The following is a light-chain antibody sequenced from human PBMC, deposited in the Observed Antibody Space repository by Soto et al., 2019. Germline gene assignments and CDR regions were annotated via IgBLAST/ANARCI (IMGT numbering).Light chain of an antibody. CDR3: QQYYSTSSIT. V-gene: IGKV4-1*01. J-gene: IGKJ5*01. CDR2: WAS. Sequence: DLLLTQSPSALAVSLGERATINCKSSQSVLDSSNNRNYLAWYQQKPGQPPKLLIYWASTRESGVPGRFRGSGSGTDFTLTINSLQAEDVAVYYCQQYYSTSSITFGQGTRLEIK. CDR1: QSVLDSSNNRNY.